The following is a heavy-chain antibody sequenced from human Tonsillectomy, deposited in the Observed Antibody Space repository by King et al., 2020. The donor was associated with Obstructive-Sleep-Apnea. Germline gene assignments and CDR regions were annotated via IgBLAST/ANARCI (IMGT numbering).Heavy chain of an antibody. Sequence: QLQESGPGLVKPSETLSLTCTVSNGSISSYYWSWIWQSPGKGLEWIGYIYYSGSTNYNPSLKSRVTISVDTSKNQFSLKLTSVTAADTAVYYCARHVSIAARRGNYGMDAWGQGTTVTVSS. J-gene: IGHJ6*02. D-gene: IGHD6-6*01. V-gene: IGHV4-59*08. CDR3: ARHVSIAARRGNYGMDA. CDR1: NGSISSYY. CDR2: IYYSGST.